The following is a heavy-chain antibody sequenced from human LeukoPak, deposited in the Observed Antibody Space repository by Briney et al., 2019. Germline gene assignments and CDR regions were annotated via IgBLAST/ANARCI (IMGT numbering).Heavy chain of an antibody. D-gene: IGHD1-26*01. V-gene: IGHV1-2*02. CDR1: GYTFTGYY. Sequence: ASVKVSCKASGYTFTGYYMHWVRQAPGQGLEWMGWINPNSGGTNYAQKFQGRVTMTGDTSISTAYMELSRLRSDDTAVYYCARAGATLRDSWFDPWGQGTLVTVSS. CDR2: INPNSGGT. J-gene: IGHJ5*02. CDR3: ARAGATLRDSWFDP.